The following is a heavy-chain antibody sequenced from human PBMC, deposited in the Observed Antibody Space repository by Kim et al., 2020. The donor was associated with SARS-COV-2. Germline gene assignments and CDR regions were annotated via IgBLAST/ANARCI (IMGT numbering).Heavy chain of an antibody. V-gene: IGHV4-34*01. D-gene: IGHD3-10*01. CDR1: GGSFSGYY. J-gene: IGHJ1*01. CDR3: ARSGTLLWFGPTTGAEYFQH. Sequence: SETLSLTCAVYGGSFSGYYWSWIRQPPGKGLEWIGEINHSGSTNYNPSLKSRVTISVDTSKNQFSLKLSSVTAADTAVYYCARSGTLLWFGPTTGAEYFQHWGQGTLVTVSS. CDR2: INHSGST.